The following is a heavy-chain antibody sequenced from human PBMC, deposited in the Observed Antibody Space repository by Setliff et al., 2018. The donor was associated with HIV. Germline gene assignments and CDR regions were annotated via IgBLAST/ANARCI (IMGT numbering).Heavy chain of an antibody. J-gene: IGHJ4*02. CDR1: DGSISTGRYY. Sequence: SETLSLTCTVSDGSISTGRYYWGWIRQPPGKGLEWIGNIFSTASTYYNPSLKSRVSMSVDTSKNQFSLKLRFVTAADTAVYYCARTPNSSGWYPYFDSWGQGTLVTVSS. CDR2: IFSTAST. D-gene: IGHD6-19*01. V-gene: IGHV4-39*07. CDR3: ARTPNSSGWYPYFDS.